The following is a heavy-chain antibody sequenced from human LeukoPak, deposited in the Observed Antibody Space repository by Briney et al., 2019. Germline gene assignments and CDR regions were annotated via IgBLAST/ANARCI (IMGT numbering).Heavy chain of an antibody. CDR3: ARGQTRRGVIVVVPAVHSAFDI. CDR1: GGSISSGGYY. V-gene: IGHV4-31*03. Sequence: SETLSLTCTVSGGSISSGGYYWSWIRQHPGKGLEWIGYIYYSGSTYYNPSLKSRVTISVDTSKNQFSLKLSSVTAADTAVYYCARGQTRRGVIVVVPAVHSAFDIWGQGTMVTVSS. D-gene: IGHD2-2*01. J-gene: IGHJ3*02. CDR2: IYYSGST.